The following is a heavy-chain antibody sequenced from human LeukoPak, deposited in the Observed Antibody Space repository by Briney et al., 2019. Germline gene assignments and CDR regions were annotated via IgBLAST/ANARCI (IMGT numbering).Heavy chain of an antibody. CDR1: GGSFSGYY. CDR3: ARAPSLYGSGSYYTPYYYYGMDV. D-gene: IGHD3-10*01. V-gene: IGHV4-34*01. J-gene: IGHJ6*04. Sequence: SETLSLTCAVYGGSFSGYYWSWIRQPPGKGLEWIGEINHSGSTNYNPSLKSRVTISVDTSKNQFSLKLSSVTAAGTAVYYCARAPSLYGSGSYYTPYYYYGMDVWGKGTTVTVSS. CDR2: INHSGST.